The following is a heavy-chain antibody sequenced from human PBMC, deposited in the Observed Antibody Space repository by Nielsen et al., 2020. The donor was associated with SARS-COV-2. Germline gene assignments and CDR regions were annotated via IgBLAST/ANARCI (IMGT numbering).Heavy chain of an antibody. CDR3: AAYDILNPSFDI. Sequence: GGSLRLSCAASGFTFDDYAMHWVRQAPGKGLEWVSGISWNSGSIGYADSVKGRFTISRDNAKNSLYLQMNSLRAEDTALYYCAAYDILNPSFDIWGQGTMVTVSS. V-gene: IGHV3-9*01. D-gene: IGHD3-9*01. J-gene: IGHJ3*02. CDR2: ISWNSGSI. CDR1: GFTFDDYA.